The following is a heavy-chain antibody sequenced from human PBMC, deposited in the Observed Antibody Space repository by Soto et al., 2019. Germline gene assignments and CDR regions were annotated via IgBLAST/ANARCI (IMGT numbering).Heavy chain of an antibody. CDR1: GFTFSSYV. CDR2: ISGTGGDT. Sequence: EMQLLESGGGLVQPGGSLRLSCAAPGFTFSSYVMNWVRQAPGKGLEWVSTISGTGGDTYYADSVKGRFTVSRDNSKNTLFLQMASLRAEDTAVYYCAKGNNGYALFFDYWGQGTLVTVSS. D-gene: IGHD5-12*01. V-gene: IGHV3-23*01. J-gene: IGHJ4*02. CDR3: AKGNNGYALFFDY.